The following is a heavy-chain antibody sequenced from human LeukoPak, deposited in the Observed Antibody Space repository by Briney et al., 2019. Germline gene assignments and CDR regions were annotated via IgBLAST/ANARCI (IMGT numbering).Heavy chain of an antibody. D-gene: IGHD3-22*01. CDR1: GDSISSHY. Sequence: SETLSLTCIVSGDSISSHYWSWIRQPPGKGLEDIGYIHYSGGTDYNPSLHSRVPISLDTSKNQFSLDLTSVTAADTAVYYCARRSGVLDSRDYRYHFDFWGQGTLVTVSS. CDR3: ARRSGVLDSRDYRYHFDF. CDR2: IHYSGGT. V-gene: IGHV4-59*11. J-gene: IGHJ4*02.